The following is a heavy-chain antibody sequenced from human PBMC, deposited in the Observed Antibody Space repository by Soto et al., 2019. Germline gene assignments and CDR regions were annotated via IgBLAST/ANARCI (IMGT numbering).Heavy chain of an antibody. CDR2: TRNRANSYTT. Sequence: EVQLVESGGGLVQPGGSLRLSRAASGFTLSDYYMDWVRQAPEKGLEWVARTRNRANSYTTEYAASVKGRFTISRDDSHNSLYLQMNSLKTEDTAVYYCARGGNTNWRYLVYWGQGTLVTVSS. CDR3: ARGGNTNWRYLVY. D-gene: IGHD1-20*01. V-gene: IGHV3-72*01. CDR1: GFTLSDYY. J-gene: IGHJ4*02.